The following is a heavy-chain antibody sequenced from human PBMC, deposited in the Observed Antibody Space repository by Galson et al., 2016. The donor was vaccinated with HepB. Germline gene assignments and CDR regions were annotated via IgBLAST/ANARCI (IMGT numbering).Heavy chain of an antibody. CDR2: IYPGDSDT. CDR3: ARGGEAAIYPVVNFDS. CDR1: GYSFTSYW. Sequence: QSGAEVKKPGESLKISCKGSGYSFTSYWIGWVRQMPGKGLDWMGIIYPGDSDTRYSPSFQGQVTISVDKSIITAYLQWTSLKASDNAIYYCARGGEAAIYPVVNFDSWGQGTLVTVSS. V-gene: IGHV5-51*01. J-gene: IGHJ4*02. D-gene: IGHD2-2*01.